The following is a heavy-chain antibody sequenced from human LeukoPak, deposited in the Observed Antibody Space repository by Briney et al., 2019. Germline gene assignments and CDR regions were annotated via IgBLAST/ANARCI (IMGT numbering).Heavy chain of an antibody. V-gene: IGHV2-70*01. J-gene: IGHJ6*02. CDR3: ARIIRPIHGNYGMDV. CDR1: RFSLSTSGMC. D-gene: IGHD1-1*01. CDR2: IDWDDDK. Sequence: SGPTLVNPTQTLTLTCTFSRFSLSTSGMCVSWIRQPPGKALEWLALIDWDDDKYYSTSLKTRLTISKDTSKNQVVLTMTNMDPVDTATYYCARIIRPIHGNYGMDVWGQGTTVTVSS.